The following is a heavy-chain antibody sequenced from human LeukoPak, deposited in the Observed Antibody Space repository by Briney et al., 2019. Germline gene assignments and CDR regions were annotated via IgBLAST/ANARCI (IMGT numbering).Heavy chain of an antibody. V-gene: IGHV4-39*07. CDR1: GGSISSSSYY. CDR3: ARDPLGDYVFDY. CDR2: IYYSGST. Sequence: PSETLSLTCTVSGGSISSSSYYWGWIRQPPGKGLEWIGSIYYSGSTYYNPSLKSRVTISVDTSKNQFSLKLSSVTAADTAVYYCARDPLGDYVFDYWGQGTLVTVSS. J-gene: IGHJ4*02. D-gene: IGHD4-17*01.